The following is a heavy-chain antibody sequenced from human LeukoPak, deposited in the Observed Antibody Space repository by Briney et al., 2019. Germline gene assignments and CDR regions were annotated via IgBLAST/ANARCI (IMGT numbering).Heavy chain of an antibody. V-gene: IGHV1-46*01. CDR3: ARDSGMVRGTVDY. J-gene: IGHJ4*02. CDR1: RYTFTSYH. D-gene: IGHD3-10*01. CDR2: TNPSGGST. Sequence: ASVKDTCKSSRYTFTSYHMYWVRQPPAQGLEWMGITNPSGGSTSYAQKFQGRVTMTRDTSTSTVYMELSSLRSEDTAVYYCARDSGMVRGTVDYWGQGTLVTVS.